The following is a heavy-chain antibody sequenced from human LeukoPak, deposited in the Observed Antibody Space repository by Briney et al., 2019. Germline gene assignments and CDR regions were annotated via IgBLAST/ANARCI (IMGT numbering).Heavy chain of an antibody. CDR2: IHSTWRT. J-gene: IGHJ4*02. CDR1: GGSISGHY. V-gene: IGHV4-59*11. D-gene: IGHD1-1*01. CDR3: VRTTPGGSGDY. Sequence: PSETLSLTCTVSGGSISGHYWSWVRQPPGRGLEWIAYIHSTWRTNYNPSLKSRVTILVDTPKNQFSLQLRSVTAADTAVYYCVRTTPGGSGDYWGQGTLVTVSS.